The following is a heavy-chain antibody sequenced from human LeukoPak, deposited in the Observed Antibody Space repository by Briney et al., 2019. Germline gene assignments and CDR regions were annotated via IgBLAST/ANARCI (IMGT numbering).Heavy chain of an antibody. CDR3: ARGPWASFDY. J-gene: IGHJ4*02. Sequence: PGGSLRLSCAASGFTVRRTYMTWVPQAPGKGLEWVSVIYSDGDTYYVDSVKGSFTISSDNSKNTLSPQMNSLRGEDTAVYYCARGPWASFDYWGQRTLGTVSS. V-gene: IGHV3-66*01. CDR2: IYSDGDT. CDR1: GFTVRRTY. D-gene: IGHD3-16*01.